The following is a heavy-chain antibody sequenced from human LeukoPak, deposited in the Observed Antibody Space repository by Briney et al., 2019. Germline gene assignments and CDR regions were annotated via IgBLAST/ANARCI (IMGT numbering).Heavy chain of an antibody. V-gene: IGHV3-64*05. CDR1: GFTFSSYA. J-gene: IGHJ3*02. Sequence: GRSLRLSCSASGFTFSSYAMHWVRPAPGKGLEYVSSISSNGGSTYYADSVKGRFTISRDNSKKTMYVQMTSLRAEDTAVCYCVKARTSIITGTFDIWGQGTMVTVSS. CDR2: ISSNGGST. D-gene: IGHD2-8*02. CDR3: VKARTSIITGTFDI.